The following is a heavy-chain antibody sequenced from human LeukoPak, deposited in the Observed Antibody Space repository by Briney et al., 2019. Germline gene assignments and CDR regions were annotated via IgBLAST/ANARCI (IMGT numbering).Heavy chain of an antibody. CDR2: INSDRRST. Sequence: GGSLRLSCAASGFTFSPYWLHWVGQAPGKGRLGVSRINSDRRSTNYADSVKGRFTISRDNAKNTLYLQMSSLRAEDTGVYYCARDRNTGSSYETLFADWGQGTLVTVSS. CDR1: GFTFSPYW. J-gene: IGHJ4*02. CDR3: ARDRNTGSSYETLFAD. D-gene: IGHD1-26*01. V-gene: IGHV3-74*01.